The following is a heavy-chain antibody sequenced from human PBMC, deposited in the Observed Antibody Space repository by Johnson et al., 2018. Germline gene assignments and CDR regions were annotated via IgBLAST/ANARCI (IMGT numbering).Heavy chain of an antibody. V-gene: IGHV3-9*01. J-gene: IGHJ4*02. Sequence: VQLVESGGGLVQPGRSLRLSCAASGFTFDDYAMHWVRQAPGKGLEWVSGISWNSRYIDYADSVKGRFTISRDNAKNSLYLQINSLRAEDTALYYCAKDARRTFSEFDYWGQGTLVTVSS. CDR3: AKDARRTFSEFDY. D-gene: IGHD3-3*02. CDR1: GFTFDDYA. CDR2: ISWNSRYI.